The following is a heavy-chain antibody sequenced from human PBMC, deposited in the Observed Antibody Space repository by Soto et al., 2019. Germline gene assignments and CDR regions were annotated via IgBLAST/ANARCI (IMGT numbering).Heavy chain of an antibody. D-gene: IGHD3-22*01. V-gene: IGHV4-38-2*01. CDR2: IYHSGST. Sequence: SETLSLTCAVSGYSISSGYYWGWIRQPPGKGLEWIGSIYHSGSTYYNPSLKSRVTISVDTSKNQFSLKLSSVTAAGTAVYYCASGYYYDSSGYYSIYWGQGTLVTVSS. J-gene: IGHJ4*02. CDR3: ASGYYYDSSGYYSIY. CDR1: GYSISSGYY.